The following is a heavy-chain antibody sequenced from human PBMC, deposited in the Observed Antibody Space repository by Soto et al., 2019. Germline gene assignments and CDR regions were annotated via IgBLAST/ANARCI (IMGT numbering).Heavy chain of an antibody. V-gene: IGHV4-59*08. CDR2: MYYSVST. J-gene: IGHJ4*02. CDR3: ARLGGYYQAFDQ. Sequence: SETLSLTCTVSGGSISSYYGGWFRQPPGNGLYWIGYMYYSVSTXXXPSLKSRXXISVDTSKNQXSLNLTSVTAADTAFYYCARLGGYYQAFDQWGQGSLVTVSS. D-gene: IGHD3-22*01. CDR1: GGSISSYY.